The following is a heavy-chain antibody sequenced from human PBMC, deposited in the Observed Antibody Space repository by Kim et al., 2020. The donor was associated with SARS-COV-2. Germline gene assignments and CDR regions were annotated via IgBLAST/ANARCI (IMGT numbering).Heavy chain of an antibody. D-gene: IGHD1-26*01. V-gene: IGHV3-23*01. CDR3: ARVLVPRDGMDV. Sequence: ADSGKGRFPISGDNSRTALYLQMNSLRADDTAVYYCARVLVPRDGMDVWGQGTTVTVSS. J-gene: IGHJ6*02.